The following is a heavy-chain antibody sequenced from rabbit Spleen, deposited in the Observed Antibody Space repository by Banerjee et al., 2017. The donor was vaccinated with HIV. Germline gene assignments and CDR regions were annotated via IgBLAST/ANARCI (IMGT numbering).Heavy chain of an antibody. D-gene: IGHD2-1*01. CDR2: IDPVFGTT. CDR3: VRDLGYDDYSEKGYFNL. CDR1: AFDFSSGG. J-gene: IGHJ4*01. V-gene: IGHV1S47*01. Sequence: ELVESGGGLVQPGGSLKLSCKASAFDFSSGGVSWVRQAPGKGLEWIGYIDPVFGTTYYANWVNGRFTISSHNGQNTLYLQLNSLTVADTATYFCVRDLGYDDYSEKGYFNLWGPGTLVTVS.